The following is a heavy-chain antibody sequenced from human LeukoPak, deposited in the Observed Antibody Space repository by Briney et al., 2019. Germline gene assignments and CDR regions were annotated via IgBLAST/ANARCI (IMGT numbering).Heavy chain of an antibody. CDR2: IYTSGST. J-gene: IGHJ5*02. CDR1: GGSISSYY. CDR3: ARGPGIAAAAWFDP. V-gene: IGHV4-4*07. Sequence: KPSETLSLTCTVSGGSISSYYWSWIRQPAGKGLEWIGRIYTSGSTNYNPSLKSRVTMSVDTSKNQFSLKLSSVTAADTAVYYCARGPGIAAAAWFDPWGQGTLVTVSS. D-gene: IGHD6-13*01.